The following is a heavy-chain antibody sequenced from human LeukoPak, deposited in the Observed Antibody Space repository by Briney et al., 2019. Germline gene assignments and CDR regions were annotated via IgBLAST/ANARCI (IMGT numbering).Heavy chain of an antibody. CDR3: ANRGSGWYFDY. CDR1: GLTFSSFA. J-gene: IGHJ4*02. D-gene: IGHD6-19*01. Sequence: QPGGSLRLSCAASGLTFSSFAMSWVRQAPGKGLEWVSAISGSGSNTYYADSVKGRFTISRDNSKNTLYLQMNSLRAEDTAVYYCANRGSGWYFDYWGQGTLVTVSS. CDR2: ISGSGSNT. V-gene: IGHV3-23*01.